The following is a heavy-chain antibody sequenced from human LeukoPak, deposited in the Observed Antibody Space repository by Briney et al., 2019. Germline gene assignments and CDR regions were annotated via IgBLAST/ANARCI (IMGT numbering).Heavy chain of an antibody. Sequence: SETLSLTCTVPGGSISSYYGSWIRQPAGEVHEWIGPLYTSGTTNYNPSLKSRVTMSVDTSKSQFSLKLSSVTAADTAVYYRARMGHCRQLAGTIDYWGQGTLVTVSS. CDR1: GGSISSYY. CDR2: LYTSGTT. J-gene: IGHJ4*02. D-gene: IGHD6-6*01. V-gene: IGHV4-4*07. CDR3: ARMGHCRQLAGTIDY.